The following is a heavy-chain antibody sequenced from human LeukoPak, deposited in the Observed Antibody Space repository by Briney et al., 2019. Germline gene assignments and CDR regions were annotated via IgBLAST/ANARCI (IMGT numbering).Heavy chain of an antibody. V-gene: IGHV3-33*01. CDR3: ARDLAAARLDF. D-gene: IGHD6-6*01. CDR1: GFTFSNHG. Sequence: GVSLRLSCAASGFTFSNHGMHWVRQAPGKGLEWVANIWYDGSQEYYADTVKGRFTISRDISKNTLYLQMNSLRAEDTAVYYCARDLAAARLDFRGQGTLVTVSS. CDR2: IWYDGSQE. J-gene: IGHJ4*02.